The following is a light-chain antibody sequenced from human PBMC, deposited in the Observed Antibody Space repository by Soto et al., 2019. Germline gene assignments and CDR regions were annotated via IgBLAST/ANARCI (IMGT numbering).Light chain of an antibody. CDR1: QSISSW. V-gene: IGKV1-6*01. CDR3: LQDYNYPQT. J-gene: IGKJ1*01. CDR2: AAS. Sequence: GGRVTITCRASQSISSWLAWYQQKPGKAPKLLIYAASSLQSGVPSRFSGSGSGTDFTLTISSLQPEDFATYYCLQDYNYPQTFGQGTKVDIK.